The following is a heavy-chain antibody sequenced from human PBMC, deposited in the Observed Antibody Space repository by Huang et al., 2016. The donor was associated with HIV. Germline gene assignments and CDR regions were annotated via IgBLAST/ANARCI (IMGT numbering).Heavy chain of an antibody. V-gene: IGHV1-18*01. Sequence: QVQLVQSGAEVTKPGASVKVSCKASVYTFRSFGISCVRQAPGQGCEWVGWISVYNGNTKFAQKFQGRLTMTTDTSTSTAYMELRSLRSDDTAVYYCARGGGIQLWLLGYYYMDVWGNGTTVTVSS. CDR1: VYTFRSFG. D-gene: IGHD5-18*01. CDR3: ARGGGIQLWLLGYYYMDV. J-gene: IGHJ6*03. CDR2: ISVYNGNT.